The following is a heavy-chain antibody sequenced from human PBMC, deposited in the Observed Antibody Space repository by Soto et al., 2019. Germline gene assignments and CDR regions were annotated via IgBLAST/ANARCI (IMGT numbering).Heavy chain of an antibody. J-gene: IGHJ4*02. CDR2: INAGDGGR. Sequence: QVHLVQSGAEVKKPGASVKVSCKASGYSFTEYSMHWIRQAPGQRLEWVGRINAGDGGRQYSQKFQDRVTLTRDTVATTVYMELTTLTSEDTAVYYCARWSSGYHSFFDYWGQGTLVTVSS. CDR3: ARWSSGYHSFFDY. CDR1: GYSFTEYS. D-gene: IGHD3-3*01. V-gene: IGHV1-3*01.